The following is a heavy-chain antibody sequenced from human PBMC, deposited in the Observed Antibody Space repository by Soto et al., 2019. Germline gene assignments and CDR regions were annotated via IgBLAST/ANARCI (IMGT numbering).Heavy chain of an antibody. J-gene: IGHJ6*02. Sequence: QVQLVESGGGVVQPGRSLRLSCAASGFTFSSYAMHWVRQAPGKGLEWVAVISYDGSNKYYADSVKGRFTISRDTAKNTLYLKMNSRRAEDTAVYYCARDRFRYYWNDFPYYYYGMDVWGQGTTVTVSS. CDR1: GFTFSSYA. V-gene: IGHV3-30-3*01. CDR2: ISYDGSNK. CDR3: ARDRFRYYWNDFPYYYYGMDV. D-gene: IGHD1-1*01.